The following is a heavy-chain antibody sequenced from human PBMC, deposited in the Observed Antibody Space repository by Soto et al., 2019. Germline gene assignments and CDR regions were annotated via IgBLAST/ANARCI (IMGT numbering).Heavy chain of an antibody. CDR3: AKHFYDDSGYSKSNY. V-gene: IGHV3-23*01. J-gene: IGHJ4*02. CDR2: ITGSANNM. Sequence: PGGSLRLSCAASGFTFSRYTMTWVRQAPGKGLQWVSAITGSANNMYYADSLKGRFTISRDNSKNTLFLQMNSLRAEDTAVYYCAKHFYDDSGYSKSNYWGQGTLVTVSS. CDR1: GFTFSRYT. D-gene: IGHD3-22*01.